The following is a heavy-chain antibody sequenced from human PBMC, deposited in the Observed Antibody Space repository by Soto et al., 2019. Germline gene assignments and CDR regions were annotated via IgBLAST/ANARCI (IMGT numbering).Heavy chain of an antibody. D-gene: IGHD2-15*01. CDR3: ARHLRLGCSGGGCSPGGPPRVADY. CDR2: IYPGDSDT. V-gene: IGHV5-51*01. CDR1: GYSFTSYW. J-gene: IGHJ4*02. Sequence: GESLKISCKGSGYSFTSYWIGWVRQMPGKGLEWMGIIYPGDSDTRYSPSFQGQVTISADKSLSTAYLPWSSLKASGTALYYWARHLRLGCSGGGCSPGGPPRVADYWGQGPLVPVSS.